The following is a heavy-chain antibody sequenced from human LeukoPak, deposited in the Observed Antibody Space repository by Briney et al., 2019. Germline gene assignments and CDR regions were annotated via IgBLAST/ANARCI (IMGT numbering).Heavy chain of an antibody. CDR2: ISAYNGNT. CDR1: GYTFTSCG. J-gene: IGHJ4*02. Sequence: ASVKVSCKAFGYTFTSCGISWVRQAPGQGLEWMGWISAYNGNTNYAQKLQGRVTMTTDTSTSTAYMELRSLRSDDTAVYYCARVPVILDRYYFDYWGQGTLVTVSS. V-gene: IGHV1-18*01. D-gene: IGHD3-10*01. CDR3: ARVPVILDRYYFDY.